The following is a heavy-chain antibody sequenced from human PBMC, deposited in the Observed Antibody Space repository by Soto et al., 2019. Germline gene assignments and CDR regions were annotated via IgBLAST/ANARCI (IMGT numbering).Heavy chain of an antibody. CDR2: IYYSGST. J-gene: IGHJ6*02. CDR1: GGSISSYY. D-gene: IGHD6-19*01. Sequence: QVQLQESGPGLVKPSETLSLTCTVSGGSISSYYWSWIRQPPGKGLEWIGYIYYSGSTNYNPSLKSRVTISVDTSKNQFSLKLSSVTAADTAVYYCARDSIAVAGGGGAYYYGMDVWGQGTTVTVSS. CDR3: ARDSIAVAGGGGAYYYGMDV. V-gene: IGHV4-59*01.